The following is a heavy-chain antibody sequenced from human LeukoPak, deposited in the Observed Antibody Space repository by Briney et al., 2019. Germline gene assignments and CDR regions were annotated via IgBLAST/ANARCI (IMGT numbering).Heavy chain of an antibody. CDR1: GFTFDDYG. J-gene: IGHJ3*02. D-gene: IGHD1-26*01. Sequence: GGSLRLSCAASGFTFDDYGMSWVRQAPGKGLEWVSGISWNGGSTGYADSVKGRFTISRDNAKNSLCLQMNSLRAEDMALYYCARTRKSGSYRNDASDIWGQGTMVTVSS. CDR3: ARTRKSGSYRNDASDI. V-gene: IGHV3-20*04. CDR2: ISWNGGST.